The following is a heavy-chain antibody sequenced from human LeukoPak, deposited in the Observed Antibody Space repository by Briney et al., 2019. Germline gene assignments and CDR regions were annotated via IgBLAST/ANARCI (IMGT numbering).Heavy chain of an antibody. CDR2: ISGGGNT. D-gene: IGHD6-13*01. CDR1: GFTVSNNY. V-gene: IGHV3-53*01. Sequence: GGSLRLSCAVSGFTVSNNYMSWVRQAPGKGLEWVSVISGGGNTYDADSVKGRFTISRDNSKNTLYLQMNSLRAEDTAIYYCAKSIRPIDSNSWYLHFDYWGQGTLVTVSS. J-gene: IGHJ4*02. CDR3: AKSIRPIDSNSWYLHFDY.